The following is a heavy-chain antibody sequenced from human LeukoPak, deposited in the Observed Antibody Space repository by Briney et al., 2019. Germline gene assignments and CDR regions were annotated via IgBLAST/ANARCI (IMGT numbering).Heavy chain of an antibody. CDR1: GGTFSSYA. Sequence: SVKVSCKASGGTFSSYAISWVRQAPGQGLEWMGGIIPIFGTANYAQKFQGRVTITADESTSTAYMELSSLRSEDTAVYYCARDRITIFGVGYQYFVYWGQGTLVTVSS. CDR3: ARDRITIFGVGYQYFVY. D-gene: IGHD3-3*01. V-gene: IGHV1-69*13. CDR2: IIPIFGTA. J-gene: IGHJ4*02.